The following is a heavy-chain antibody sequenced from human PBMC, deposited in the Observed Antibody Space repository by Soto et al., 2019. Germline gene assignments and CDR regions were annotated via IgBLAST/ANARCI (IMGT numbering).Heavy chain of an antibody. CDR1: GGTISSYY. J-gene: IGHJ5*02. Sequence: SETLSLTCTVSGGTISSYYWSWIRQPPGKGLEWIGYIYYSGSTNYNPSLKSRVTISVDTSKNQFSLKLSSVTAADTAVYYCVAQTADYDFWSGYENWFDPWGQGTLVTVSS. D-gene: IGHD3-3*01. CDR3: VAQTADYDFWSGYENWFDP. CDR2: IYYSGST. V-gene: IGHV4-59*01.